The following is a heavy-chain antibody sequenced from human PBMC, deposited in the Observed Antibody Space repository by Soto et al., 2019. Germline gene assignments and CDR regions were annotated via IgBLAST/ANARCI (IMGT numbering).Heavy chain of an antibody. J-gene: IGHJ3*02. CDR1: GGSVSRGAYY. CDR2: IYYSGST. CDR3: ARARLRAVYAFDI. V-gene: IGHV4-31*03. D-gene: IGHD5-12*01. Sequence: SETRSPTCTLSGGSVSRGAYYWTWIRQRPGKGLEWFGYIYYSGSTYYSPSLKSRLSISLDTSKNQFSLRLSSVTAADTAMYYCARARLRAVYAFDIWGQGTMVTVSS.